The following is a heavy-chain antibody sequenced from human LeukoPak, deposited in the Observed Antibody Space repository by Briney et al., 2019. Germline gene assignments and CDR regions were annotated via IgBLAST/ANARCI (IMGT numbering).Heavy chain of an antibody. CDR1: GFTFSSYW. Sequence: GGSLRLSCAASGFTFSSYWMSWVRQAPGKGLEGVANIKQDGSEKYYVDSVKGRFTISRDNAKNCLYLQMNSLRAEDTAVYYCARGPTRANSSDYWGQGTLVTVSS. V-gene: IGHV3-7*01. D-gene: IGHD2/OR15-2a*01. CDR2: IKQDGSEK. CDR3: ARGPTRANSSDY. J-gene: IGHJ4*02.